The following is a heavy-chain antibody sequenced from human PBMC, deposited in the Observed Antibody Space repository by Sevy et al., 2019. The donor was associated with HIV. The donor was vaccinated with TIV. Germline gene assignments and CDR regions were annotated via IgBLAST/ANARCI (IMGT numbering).Heavy chain of an antibody. Sequence: GGSLRLSCAASGFIFRSYGMHWVRQAPGKGLEWVTFIRYDGSTRYYADSVKGRFTVSRDNFKNTLYLQMNSLRVEDTAVYYCVKGLGMVQGALLSDDVWGQGTMVTVSS. J-gene: IGHJ3*01. D-gene: IGHD3-10*01. CDR3: VKGLGMVQGALLSDDV. V-gene: IGHV3-30*02. CDR2: IRYDGSTR. CDR1: GFIFRSYG.